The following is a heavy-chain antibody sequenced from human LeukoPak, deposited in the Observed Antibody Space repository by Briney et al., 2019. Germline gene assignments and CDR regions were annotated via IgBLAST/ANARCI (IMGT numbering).Heavy chain of an antibody. Sequence: GGSLRLSCATSGFTFSTYWMSWVRQAPGKGLEWVANIKQDGSETYNADSVKGRFTIFRDNAKNSLYLQMDSLRVEDTAVYYCANGDGFDYWGQGTLVIVSS. V-gene: IGHV3-7*01. CDR1: GFTFSTYW. J-gene: IGHJ4*02. CDR2: IKQDGSET. CDR3: ANGDGFDY. D-gene: IGHD5-24*01.